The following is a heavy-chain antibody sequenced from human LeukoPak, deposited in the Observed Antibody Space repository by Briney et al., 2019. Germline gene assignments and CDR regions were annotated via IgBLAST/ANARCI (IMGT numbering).Heavy chain of an antibody. D-gene: IGHD1-14*01. J-gene: IGHJ4*02. CDR1: GYTFTSYG. V-gene: IGHV1-18*01. CDR3: ARVFRVAATGRYFDY. CDR2: ISAYNGTT. Sequence: ASVKVSCKASGYTFTSYGISWVRQAPGQGLEWMGWISAYNGTTNYAQKFQGRVTMTRNTSITTAYMELSSLRSEDTAVYYCARVFRVAATGRYFDYWGQGTLVTVSS.